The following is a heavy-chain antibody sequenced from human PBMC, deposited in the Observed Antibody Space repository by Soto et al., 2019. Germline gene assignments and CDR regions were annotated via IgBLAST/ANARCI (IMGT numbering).Heavy chain of an antibody. Sequence: QVQLQESGPGLLKPSETLSLTCSVSGGSVSDKTYYWSWIRQPPGKRLEWIGYVYYSGTTNYNPSLKSRVTISVDPSKNRFSLRLRSVTTADTALYYCARTTAVPNTLRSRYFFDYWGQGTLVTVSS. V-gene: IGHV4-61*01. CDR1: GGSVSDKTYY. CDR3: ARTTAVPNTLRSRYFFDY. D-gene: IGHD4-17*01. CDR2: VYYSGTT. J-gene: IGHJ4*02.